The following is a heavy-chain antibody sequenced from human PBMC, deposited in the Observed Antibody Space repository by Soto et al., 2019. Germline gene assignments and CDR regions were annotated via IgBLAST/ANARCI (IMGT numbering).Heavy chain of an antibody. CDR3: ARARTMVRGARPSFDP. J-gene: IGHJ5*02. CDR2: IYYSGST. CDR1: GGYISSYY. D-gene: IGHD3-10*01. V-gene: IGHV4-59*01. Sequence: SETLSLTCTVSGGYISSYYWSWIRQPPGKGLEWIGYIYYSGSTNYNPSLKSRVTISVDTSKNQFSLKLSSVTAADTAVYYCARARTMVRGARPSFDPWGQGTLVTVSS.